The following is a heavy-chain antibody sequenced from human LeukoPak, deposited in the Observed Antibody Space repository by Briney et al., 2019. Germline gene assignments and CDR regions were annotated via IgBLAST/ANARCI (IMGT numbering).Heavy chain of an antibody. V-gene: IGHV3-30*18. CDR2: ISYDGSNK. D-gene: IGHD3-22*01. Sequence: GGSLRLSCAASGFTFSSYGMHWVRQAPGKGLEWVAVISYDGSNKYYADSVKGRFTISRDNSKNTLYLQMNSLRAEDTAVYYCAKDHTGDDSSSNWFDPWGQGTLVTVSS. CDR1: GFTFSSYG. CDR3: AKDHTGDDSSSNWFDP. J-gene: IGHJ5*02.